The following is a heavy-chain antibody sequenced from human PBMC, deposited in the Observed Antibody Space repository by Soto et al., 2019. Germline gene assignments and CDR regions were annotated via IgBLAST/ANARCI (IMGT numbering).Heavy chain of an antibody. J-gene: IGHJ4*02. D-gene: IGHD6-13*01. CDR3: ASNLAAGGY. V-gene: IGHV3-30-3*01. CDR1: GFSLSSYA. CDR2: ISYDGSNK. Sequence: PGGSLRLPCAASGFSLSSYAMHWVRQAPGKGLEWVAVISYDGSNKYYADSVKGRFTISRDNSKNTLYLQMNSLRAEYTAVYYCASNLAAGGYWGQGTLVTVS.